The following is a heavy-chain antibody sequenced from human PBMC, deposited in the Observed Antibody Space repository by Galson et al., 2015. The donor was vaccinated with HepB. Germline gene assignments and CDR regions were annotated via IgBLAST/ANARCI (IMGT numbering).Heavy chain of an antibody. CDR1: GFTFSSYA. D-gene: IGHD3-22*01. CDR3: ARSLEDDSSGQNWFDP. CDR2: ISYDGSNK. Sequence: SLRLSCAASGFTFSSYAMHWVRQAPGKGLEWVAVISYDGSNKYYADSVKGRFTISRDNSKNTLYLQMNSQRAEDTAVYYCARSLEDDSSGQNWFDPWGQGTLVTVSS. V-gene: IGHV3-30*04. J-gene: IGHJ5*02.